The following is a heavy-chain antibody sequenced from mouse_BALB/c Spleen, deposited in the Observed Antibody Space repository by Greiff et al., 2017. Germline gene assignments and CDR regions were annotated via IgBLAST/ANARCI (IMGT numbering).Heavy chain of an antibody. CDR1: GYTFTDYN. CDR2: INPNNGGT. D-gene: IGHD3-2*01. CDR3: ARDSSGYLDD. Sequence: EVQLQQSGLELVKPGASVKIPCKASGYTFTDYNMDWVKQSHGKSLEWIGDINPNNGGTIYNQKFKGKATLTVDKSSSTAYMELRSLTSEDTAVYYCARDSSGYLDDWGQGTTLTVAS. J-gene: IGHJ2*01. V-gene: IGHV1-18*01.